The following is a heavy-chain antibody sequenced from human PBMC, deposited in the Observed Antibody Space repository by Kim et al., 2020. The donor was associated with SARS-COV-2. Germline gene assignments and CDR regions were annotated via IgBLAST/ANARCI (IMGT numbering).Heavy chain of an antibody. Sequence: ASVKVSCKVSGYTLTELSMHWVRQAPGKGLEWMGGFDPEGGETIYAQKFQGRVTMTEDTSTDTVYMELSSLRSEDTAVYYCATLDSSGYYKEYYFDYGGQGTLVTVSS. J-gene: IGHJ4*02. V-gene: IGHV1-24*01. D-gene: IGHD3-22*01. CDR1: GYTLTELS. CDR3: ATLDSSGYYKEYYFDY. CDR2: FDPEGGET.